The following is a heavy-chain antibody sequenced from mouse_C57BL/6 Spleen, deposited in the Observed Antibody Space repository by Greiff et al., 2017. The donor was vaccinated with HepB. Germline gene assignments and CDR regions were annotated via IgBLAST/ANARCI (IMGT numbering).Heavy chain of an antibody. J-gene: IGHJ1*03. CDR2: IYPGDGDT. Sequence: QVQLQQSGAELVKPGASVKISCKASGYAFSSYWMNWVKQRPGKGLEWIGQIYPGDGDTNYNGKFKGKATLTADKSSSTAYMQLSSLTSEDSAVYFCARGIITTVVEGYFDVWGTGTTVTVSS. D-gene: IGHD1-1*01. V-gene: IGHV1-80*01. CDR1: GYAFSSYW. CDR3: ARGIITTVVEGYFDV.